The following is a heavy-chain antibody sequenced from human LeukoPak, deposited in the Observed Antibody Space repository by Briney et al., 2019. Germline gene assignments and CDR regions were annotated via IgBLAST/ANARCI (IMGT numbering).Heavy chain of an antibody. D-gene: IGHD3-10*01. J-gene: IGHJ6*02. CDR1: GFTFSDYY. CDR3: ARSSYGSGSYYEDYYGMDV. Sequence: GGSLRLSCAASGFTFSDYYMSWVRQAPGKGLEWVSVIYSGGSTYYADSVKGRFTISRHNSKNTLYLQMNSLRAEDTAVYYCARSSYGSGSYYEDYYGMDVWGQGTTVTVYS. CDR2: IYSGGST. V-gene: IGHV3-53*04.